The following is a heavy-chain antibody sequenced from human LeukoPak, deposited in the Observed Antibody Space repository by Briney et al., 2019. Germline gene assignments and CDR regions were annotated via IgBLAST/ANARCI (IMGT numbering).Heavy chain of an antibody. CDR3: ARGRLVWNGSVSDYYFDY. CDR1: GGSISSGSYY. J-gene: IGHJ4*02. CDR2: IYYTGST. D-gene: IGHD3-3*01. Sequence: PSETLSLTCTVSGGSISSGSYYWSWIRQPAGKRLEWIGYIYYTGSTHYNPSLKSRVTISLDSSKNQFSLKLTSVTSADTAMYYCARGRLVWNGSVSDYYFDYWGRGTLATVSS. V-gene: IGHV4-61*10.